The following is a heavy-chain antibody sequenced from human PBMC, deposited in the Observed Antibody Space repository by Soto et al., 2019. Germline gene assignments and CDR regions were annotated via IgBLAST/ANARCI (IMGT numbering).Heavy chain of an antibody. Sequence: VQLVESGGGSVQPGGSLRLSCAASGFTFSTFSMNWVRQAPGRGLEWISYISGGGRPISYADSVKGRFTISRDNAKNSLYLQMDSLPDEDTAVYYCARDLGWAFDSWGQGTLVTVSS. D-gene: IGHD6-19*01. CDR3: ARDLGWAFDS. V-gene: IGHV3-48*02. CDR2: ISGGGRPI. CDR1: GFTFSTFS. J-gene: IGHJ4*02.